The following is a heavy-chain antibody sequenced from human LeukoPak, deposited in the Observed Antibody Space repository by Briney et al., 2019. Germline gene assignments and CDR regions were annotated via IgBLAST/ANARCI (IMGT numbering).Heavy chain of an antibody. Sequence: APVKVSCTASGYTFTGYYMHWVRQAPGQGLEWMGWINPNSGGTNYAQKFQGRVTMTRDTSISTAYMELSRLRSDDTAVYYCARPQTKASYYYYYMDVWGKGTTVTVSS. D-gene: IGHD2-21*01. CDR1: GYTFTGYY. J-gene: IGHJ6*03. V-gene: IGHV1-2*02. CDR2: INPNSGGT. CDR3: ARPQTKASYYYYYMDV.